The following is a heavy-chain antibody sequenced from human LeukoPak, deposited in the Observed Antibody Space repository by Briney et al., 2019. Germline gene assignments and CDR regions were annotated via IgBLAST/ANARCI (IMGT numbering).Heavy chain of an antibody. CDR3: ASHQAFDI. V-gene: IGHV3-30*03. CDR2: ISYDGSNK. CDR1: GFTFSSYA. Sequence: GGSLRLSCAASGFTFSSYAMNWVRQAPGKGLEWVAVISYDGSNKYYADSVKGRFTISRDNSKNTLYLQMNSLRAEDTAVYYCASHQAFDIWGQGTMVTVSS. J-gene: IGHJ3*02.